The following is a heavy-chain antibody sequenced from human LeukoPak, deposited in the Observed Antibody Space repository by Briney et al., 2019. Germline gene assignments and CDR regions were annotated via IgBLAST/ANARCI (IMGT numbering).Heavy chain of an antibody. J-gene: IGHJ4*02. CDR1: GFTFSSYW. Sequence: HPGGSLRLSCAAPGFTFSSYWMSWVRQAPGKGLEWVANIKQDGSEKYYVDSVKGRFTISRDNANNSLYLQMNSLRAEDTAVYYCARESVDDIVVVVAAAEFDYWGQGTLVTVSS. CDR2: IKQDGSEK. CDR3: ARESVDDIVVVVAAAEFDY. V-gene: IGHV3-7*01. D-gene: IGHD2-15*01.